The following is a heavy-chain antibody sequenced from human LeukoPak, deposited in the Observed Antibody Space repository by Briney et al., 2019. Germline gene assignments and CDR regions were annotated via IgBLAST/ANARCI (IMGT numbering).Heavy chain of an antibody. CDR3: AKRAPVAAAGTGRYFDY. CDR2: ISGSGGST. Sequence: PGGSLRLSCAAAGFTFSSYAMSWVRQAPGKGLEWVSPISGSGGSTYYADSVKGRFTISRDNSKNTLYLQMNSLRAEDTAVYYCAKRAPVAAAGTGRYFDYWGQGTLVTVSS. V-gene: IGHV3-23*01. CDR1: GFTFSSYA. D-gene: IGHD1/OR15-1a*01. J-gene: IGHJ4*02.